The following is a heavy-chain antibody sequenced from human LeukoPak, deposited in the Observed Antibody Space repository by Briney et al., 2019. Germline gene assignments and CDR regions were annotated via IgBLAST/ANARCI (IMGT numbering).Heavy chain of an antibody. D-gene: IGHD6-6*01. CDR3: ARGDWSSSIDY. Sequence: SETLSLTCTVSGGSIISGDFYWIWIRQPPGKGLEWIGYIYYSGSTYYNPSLKSLITISVDTSKNQFFLKLSSVTAADTAVYYCARGDWSSSIDYWGQGTLVTVSS. J-gene: IGHJ4*02. V-gene: IGHV4-30-4*01. CDR1: GGSIISGDFY. CDR2: IYYSGST.